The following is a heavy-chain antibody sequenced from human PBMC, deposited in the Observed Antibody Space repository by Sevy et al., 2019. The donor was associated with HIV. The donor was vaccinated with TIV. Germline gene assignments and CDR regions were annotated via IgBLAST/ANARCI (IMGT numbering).Heavy chain of an antibody. CDR2: IRPDGSDK. V-gene: IGHV3-7*01. D-gene: IGHD1-26*01. CDR1: GFTFSPYW. CDR3: ARGVGLDC. Sequence: GGSLRLSCAASGFTFSPYWMTWVRQAPGKGLEWVANIRPDGSDKYYVDSVKGRFTISRDNAKNSLYLQMNSLRADGTAMYYGARGVGLDCWGQGALVTVSS. J-gene: IGHJ4*02.